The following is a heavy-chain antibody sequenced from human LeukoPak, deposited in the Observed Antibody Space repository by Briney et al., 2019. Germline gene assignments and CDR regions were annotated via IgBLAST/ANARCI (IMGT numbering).Heavy chain of an antibody. Sequence: GASVKVSCKASGYTFTDYYIYWVRQAPGQGLEWMGWINPNSGGTNYAQKFQGRVTMTRDTSISTAYMELSRLRSDDTAVYYCARSPLPGGDHELAEYYYYYYMDVWGKGTTVTISS. CDR1: GYTFTDYY. CDR2: INPNSGGT. J-gene: IGHJ6*03. CDR3: ARSPLPGGDHELAEYYYYYYMDV. V-gene: IGHV1-2*02. D-gene: IGHD2-21*02.